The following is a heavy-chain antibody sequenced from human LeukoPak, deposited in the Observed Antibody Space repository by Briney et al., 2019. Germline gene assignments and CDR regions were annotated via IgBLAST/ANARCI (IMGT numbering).Heavy chain of an antibody. CDR1: GYTFTAYH. J-gene: IGHJ6*03. Sequence: ASVKVSCKASGYTFTAYHIHWVRQAPGQGLEWMGGVIPIFGTANYAQKFQGRVTITADESTSTAYMELSSLRSEDTAVYYCARVLVVPAAIGYYYYYMDVWGKGTTVTVSS. CDR2: VIPIFGTA. CDR3: ARVLVVPAAIGYYYYYMDV. D-gene: IGHD2-2*02. V-gene: IGHV1-69*13.